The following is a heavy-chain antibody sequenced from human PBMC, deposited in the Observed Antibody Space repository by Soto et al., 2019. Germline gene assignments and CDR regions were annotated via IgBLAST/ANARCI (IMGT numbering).Heavy chain of an antibody. J-gene: IGHJ6*02. CDR1: GYSFTNYW. CDR2: IFPGDSDT. V-gene: IGHV5-51*01. D-gene: IGHD2-2*01. Sequence: PGESLKISCKGSGYSFTNYWIGWVRQKPGKGLEWMGTIFPGDSDTNYSPSFQGHVTISADKSISTAYLQWSSLKASDTAMYYCASSPRGYCSSTSCRELGNYYGMDVWGQGTTVTVSS. CDR3: ASSPRGYCSSTSCRELGNYYGMDV.